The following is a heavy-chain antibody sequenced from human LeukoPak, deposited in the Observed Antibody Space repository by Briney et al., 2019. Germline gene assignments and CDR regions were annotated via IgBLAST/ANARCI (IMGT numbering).Heavy chain of an antibody. CDR2: INPSGGST. Sequence: GASVKVSCKASGYTFTSYYMHWVRQAPGQGLEWMGIINPSGGSTSYAEKFQGRVTMTRDTSTSTVYMELSSLRSEDTAVYYCASAVAATPASFDYWGQGTLVTVSS. CDR3: ASAVAATPASFDY. J-gene: IGHJ4*02. CDR1: GYTFTSYY. D-gene: IGHD2-15*01. V-gene: IGHV1-46*01.